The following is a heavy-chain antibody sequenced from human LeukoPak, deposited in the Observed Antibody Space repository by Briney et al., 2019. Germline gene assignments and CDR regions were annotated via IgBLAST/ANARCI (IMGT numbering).Heavy chain of an antibody. Sequence: KNGESLKISCKGSGYSFNNYWIGWVRQMPGKGLEWMGIIFPSDSDTRYSPSFQGQVTISADKSISTAYLQWGSLKASDTAMYYCARPGYSSSLDYWGQGTLVTVSS. CDR1: GYSFNNYW. CDR3: ARPGYSSSLDY. J-gene: IGHJ4*02. V-gene: IGHV5-51*01. CDR2: IFPSDSDT. D-gene: IGHD6-13*01.